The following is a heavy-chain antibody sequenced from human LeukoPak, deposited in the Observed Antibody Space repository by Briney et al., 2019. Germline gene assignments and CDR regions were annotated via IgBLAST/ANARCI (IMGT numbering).Heavy chain of an antibody. J-gene: IGHJ6*03. CDR3: ARLSGTYFSAVYYYYYYMDV. Sequence: SETLSLTCNVSGASGGSISSYCWSWIRQPPGKGLEWIGYINYSGGPNYNPSLKSRVTISLDTSKNHFSLRLSSVTAADTAVYYCARLSGTYFSAVYYYYYYMDVWGKGTTVTVSS. D-gene: IGHD3-10*01. CDR1: GASGGSISSYC. CDR2: INYSGGP. V-gene: IGHV4-59*08.